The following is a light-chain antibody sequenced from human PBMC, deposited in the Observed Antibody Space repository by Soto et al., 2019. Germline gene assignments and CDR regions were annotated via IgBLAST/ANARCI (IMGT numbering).Light chain of an antibody. V-gene: IGKV1-39*01. Sequence: IQMTQSPSSLSASVGDRVTITCRASQSISSYLNWYQQKPGKAPKLLIYAASSLQSAVPSRFSGSGSGTDFTLTISSLQPEDFATYYCQQSYTTPRTFGGGTKVEIK. CDR2: AAS. J-gene: IGKJ4*01. CDR1: QSISSY. CDR3: QQSYTTPRT.